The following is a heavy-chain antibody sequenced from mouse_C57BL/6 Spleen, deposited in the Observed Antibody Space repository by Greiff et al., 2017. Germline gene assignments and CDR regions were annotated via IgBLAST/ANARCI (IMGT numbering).Heavy chain of an antibody. D-gene: IGHD1-1*01. CDR1: GYAFSSYW. CDR2: IYPGDGDT. J-gene: IGHJ2*01. Sequence: VQVVESGAELVKPGASVKISCKASGYAFSSYWMNWVKQRPGKGLEWIGQIYPGDGDTNYNGKFKGKATLTADKSSSTAYMQLSSLTSEDSAVYFCARGTTVVHDYWGQGTTLTVSS. CDR3: ARGTTVVHDY. V-gene: IGHV1-80*01.